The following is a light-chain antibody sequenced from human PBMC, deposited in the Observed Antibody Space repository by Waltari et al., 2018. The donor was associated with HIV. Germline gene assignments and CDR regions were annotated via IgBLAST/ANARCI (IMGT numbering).Light chain of an antibody. V-gene: IGLV2-14*01. CDR2: EVS. Sequence: QSALTQPASVSGSPGQSITISCTGTSGDVGGLNYVSWYQHHPGKAPKLILYEVSYRPSGVSNRFSGFKSGNTASLTISGLQAEDEADYYCNSYTSSNTLFYVFGAGTKVTVL. J-gene: IGLJ1*01. CDR3: NSYTSSNTLFYV. CDR1: SGDVGGLNY.